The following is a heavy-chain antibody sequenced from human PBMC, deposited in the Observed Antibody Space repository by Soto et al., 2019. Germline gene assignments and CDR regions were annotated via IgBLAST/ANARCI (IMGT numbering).Heavy chain of an antibody. CDR2: INHNGDT. V-gene: IGHV4-34*01. D-gene: IGHD2-2*01. CDR3: AREWGFCDGTRCFPLFYY. CDR1: GGSFSGFK. J-gene: IGHJ4*02. Sequence: VQLQQWGAGVLKPSETLSLTCAAHGGSFSGFKWSWIRQAPGKGLERIGEINHNGDTNYNPSLKSRVTISIDTSKNEFSLKLTSVTAGDTARYYCAREWGFCDGTRCFPLFYYWGQGVLVTVSS.